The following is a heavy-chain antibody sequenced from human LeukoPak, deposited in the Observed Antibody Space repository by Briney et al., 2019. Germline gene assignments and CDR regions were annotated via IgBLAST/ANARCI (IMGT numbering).Heavy chain of an antibody. Sequence: PGGSLRLSCATSGFTFSSYWMHWVRQAPGKGLVWVSLINNDGSSTSYADSVKGRFTISRDNAKNTVYLQMNSLRVEDTAVYYCARAGWVRGVIIVLDYWGQGTLATVSS. V-gene: IGHV3-74*01. CDR2: INNDGSST. D-gene: IGHD3-10*01. CDR1: GFTFSSYW. J-gene: IGHJ4*02. CDR3: ARAGWVRGVIIVLDY.